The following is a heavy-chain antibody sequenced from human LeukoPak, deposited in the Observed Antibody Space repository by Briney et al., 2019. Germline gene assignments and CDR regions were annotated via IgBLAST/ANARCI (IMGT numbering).Heavy chain of an antibody. J-gene: IGHJ1*01. Sequence: GGSLRLSCAASGFTVSSTYMHWVRQAPGKGLEWVSVIYSGGTTYYADSVKGRFTIPRDHSKNTLYLQMSSLRAEDTAVYYCARVAYGDHQYFHHWGQGTLVTVSS. CDR3: ARVAYGDHQYFHH. CDR1: GFTVSSTY. V-gene: IGHV3-53*01. D-gene: IGHD4-17*01. CDR2: IYSGGTT.